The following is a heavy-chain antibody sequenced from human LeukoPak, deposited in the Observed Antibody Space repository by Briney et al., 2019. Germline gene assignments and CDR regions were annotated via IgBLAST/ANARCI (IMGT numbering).Heavy chain of an antibody. Sequence: PGGSLRLSCAASGFIFSSRWMHWVRQAPGKGLVWVSRVNSDGRSTNYAAFVKGRFAISRDNAKNTLYLQMNSLRAEDTAVYYCARGDSSGWYLLDFWGQGILVTVSS. CDR3: ARGDSSGWYLLDF. D-gene: IGHD6-19*01. J-gene: IGHJ4*02. CDR2: VNSDGRST. V-gene: IGHV3-74*01. CDR1: GFIFSSRW.